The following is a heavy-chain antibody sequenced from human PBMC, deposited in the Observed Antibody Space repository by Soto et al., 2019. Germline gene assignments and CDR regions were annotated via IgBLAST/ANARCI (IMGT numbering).Heavy chain of an antibody. Sequence: GGSLRLSCAASGLSLSDYGMSWVRQAPGRGLEWISYINNRADTTNYADSVKGRFTISRDNAKNSLYLQMNSLRDEDTAVYHCASGGSVLRRFDHWGQGARVTVSS. CDR2: INNRADTT. CDR1: GLSLSDYG. D-gene: IGHD2-15*01. V-gene: IGHV3-48*02. CDR3: ASGGSVLRRFDH. J-gene: IGHJ4*02.